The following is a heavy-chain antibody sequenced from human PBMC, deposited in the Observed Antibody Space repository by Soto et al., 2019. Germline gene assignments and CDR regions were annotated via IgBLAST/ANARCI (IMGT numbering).Heavy chain of an antibody. CDR3: AREDYYDSSGYATYYYYGMDV. CDR1: GFTFSSYW. J-gene: IGHJ6*02. V-gene: IGHV3-7*05. D-gene: IGHD3-22*01. CDR2: IKQDGSEK. Sequence: GGSLRLSCAASGFTFSSYWMSWVRQAPGKGLEWVANIKQDGSEKYYVDSVKGRFTISRDNAKNSLYLQMNSLRAEDTAVYYCAREDYYDSSGYATYYYYGMDVWDQGTTVTVSS.